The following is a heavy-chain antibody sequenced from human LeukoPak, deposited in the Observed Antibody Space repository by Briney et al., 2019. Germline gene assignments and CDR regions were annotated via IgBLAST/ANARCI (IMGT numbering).Heavy chain of an antibody. D-gene: IGHD5-12*01. CDR3: ARDLYSGYVPPWRYYGMDV. J-gene: IGHJ6*02. CDR1: GYTFTSYG. V-gene: IGHV1-18*01. Sequence: GASVKVSCKASGYTFTSYGISWGRQAPGQGLEWMGWISAYNGNTNYAQKLQGRVTMTRDTSISTAYMELSRLRSDDTAVYYCARDLYSGYVPPWRYYGMDVWGQGTTVTVSS. CDR2: ISAYNGNT.